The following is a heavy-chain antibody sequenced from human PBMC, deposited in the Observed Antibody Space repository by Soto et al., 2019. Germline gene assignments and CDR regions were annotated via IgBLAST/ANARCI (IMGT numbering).Heavy chain of an antibody. D-gene: IGHD4-4*01. V-gene: IGHV3-23*01. CDR2: ISGSGGST. Sequence: GGSLRLSCAASGVTFSSYAMSWVRQAPGKGQEWVSAISGSGGSTYYADSVKGRFTISRDNSKNTLYLQMNSLRAEDTSFYFCAYDATSNFGSFWGKGTSVTGSS. CDR1: GVTFSSYA. CDR3: AYDATSNFGSF. J-gene: IGHJ6*04.